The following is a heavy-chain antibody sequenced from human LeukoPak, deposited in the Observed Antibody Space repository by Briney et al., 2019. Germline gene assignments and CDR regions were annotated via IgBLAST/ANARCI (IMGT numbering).Heavy chain of an antibody. Sequence: PGGSLRLSCAASGFTFSSYSMNWVRLAPGKGLEWVSSISSSSSYIYYADSVKGRFTISRDNAKNSLYLQMNSLRAEDTAVYYCARVWSMGMDVWGQGTTVTVSS. CDR2: ISSSSSYI. CDR3: ARVWSMGMDV. J-gene: IGHJ6*02. CDR1: GFTFSSYS. D-gene: IGHD3-3*01. V-gene: IGHV3-21*01.